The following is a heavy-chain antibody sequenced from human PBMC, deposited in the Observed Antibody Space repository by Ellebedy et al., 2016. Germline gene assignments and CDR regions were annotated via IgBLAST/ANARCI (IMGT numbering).Heavy chain of an antibody. Sequence: SETLSLXXTVSGGSIGSSSYYWGWIRQPPGKGLEWIGSIYYSGSTYYNPSLKSRVTISVDTSKNQFSLKLSSVTAADTAVYYCARPIVSLYGSGPNWYFDLWGRGTLVTVSS. D-gene: IGHD3-10*01. CDR1: GGSIGSSSYY. V-gene: IGHV4-39*01. CDR3: ARPIVSLYGSGPNWYFDL. CDR2: IYYSGST. J-gene: IGHJ2*01.